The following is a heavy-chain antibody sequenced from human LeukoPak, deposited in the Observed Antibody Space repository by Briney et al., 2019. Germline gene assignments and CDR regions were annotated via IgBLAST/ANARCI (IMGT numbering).Heavy chain of an antibody. CDR3: AKRGVVIRVILVGFYKEAYYFDS. J-gene: IGHJ4*02. V-gene: IGHV3-23*01. D-gene: IGHD3-22*01. Sequence: SLRLSCAASAFTIGSNAICWVGQPPRKGLEWVSTISGSGGSTYYADSLKGRFTISRDNSKNTLYLQVKSLRAEDTAVYFCAKRGVVIRVILVGFYKEAYYFDSWGQGALVTVSS. CDR1: AFTIGSNA. CDR2: ISGSGGST.